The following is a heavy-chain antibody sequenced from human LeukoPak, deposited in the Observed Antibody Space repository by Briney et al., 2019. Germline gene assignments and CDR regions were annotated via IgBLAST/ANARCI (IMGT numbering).Heavy chain of an antibody. CDR3: ARGASIVATIYGEPFDY. CDR1: GFTFDDYA. J-gene: IGHJ4*02. V-gene: IGHV3-20*04. Sequence: GGSLRLSCAASGFTFDDYAMHWVRQAPGKGLEWVSGINWNGGSTGYADSVKGRFTISRDNAKNSLYLQMNSLRAEDTALYYCARGASIVATIYGEPFDYWGQGTLVTVSS. D-gene: IGHD5-12*01. CDR2: INWNGGST.